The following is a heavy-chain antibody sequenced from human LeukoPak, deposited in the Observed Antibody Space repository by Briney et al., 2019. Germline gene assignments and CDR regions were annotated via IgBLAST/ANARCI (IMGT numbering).Heavy chain of an antibody. CDR1: GGSISSYY. CDR3: ASLSRWELQYFDY. J-gene: IGHJ4*02. D-gene: IGHD1-26*01. Sequence: SETLSLTCTVPGGSISSYYWSWIRQRPGKGLEWIGYIYYSGSTNYNPSLKSRVTISVDTSKNQFSLKLSSVTAADTAVYYCASLSRWELQYFDYWGQGTLVTVSS. V-gene: IGHV4-59*01. CDR2: IYYSGST.